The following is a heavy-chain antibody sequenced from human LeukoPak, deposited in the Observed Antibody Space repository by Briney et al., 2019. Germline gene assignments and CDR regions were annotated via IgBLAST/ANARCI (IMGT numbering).Heavy chain of an antibody. CDR1: GFTFSSYG. J-gene: IGHJ4*02. CDR3: AKDRASSFDY. Sequence: PGGSLRLSCAASGFTFSSYGMHWVRQAPGKGLEWVAVISYDGSNKYYADSVEGRFTISRDNSKNTLYLQMNSLRAEDTAVYYCAKDRASSFDYWGQGTLVTVSS. D-gene: IGHD3-10*01. V-gene: IGHV3-30*18. CDR2: ISYDGSNK.